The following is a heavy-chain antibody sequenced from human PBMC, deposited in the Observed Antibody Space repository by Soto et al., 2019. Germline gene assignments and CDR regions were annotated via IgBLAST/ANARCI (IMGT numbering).Heavy chain of an antibody. V-gene: IGHV3-30*14. CDR2: ISYDGSNK. CDR3: ASSRPGGIFHY. D-gene: IGHD3-16*01. CDR1: GFTFSSYA. J-gene: IGHJ4*02. Sequence: GGSLRLSCAASGFTFSSYAMHWVRQAPGKGLEWVAVISYDGSNKYYAASVRGRFTTSRDDSKNSLYLQMNSLKVEDTAVYYCASSRPGGIFHYWGQGTQVTVSS.